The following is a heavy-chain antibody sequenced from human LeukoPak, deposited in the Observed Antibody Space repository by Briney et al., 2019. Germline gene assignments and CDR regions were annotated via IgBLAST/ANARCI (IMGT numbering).Heavy chain of an antibody. D-gene: IGHD3-22*01. CDR3: GKAFWDRSGYYFGAYFDY. CDR2: ISGSGGST. CDR1: RITLSNYG. J-gene: IGHJ4*02. Sequence: GGSLRLSSAVSRITLSNYGMSWVRQAPGKGLEWVSSISGSGGSTYYADSVKGRFTISRDNSKNTLFLQMNSLRAEDTAVYYCGKAFWDRSGYYFGAYFDYGGKGTLVTVSS. V-gene: IGHV3-23*01.